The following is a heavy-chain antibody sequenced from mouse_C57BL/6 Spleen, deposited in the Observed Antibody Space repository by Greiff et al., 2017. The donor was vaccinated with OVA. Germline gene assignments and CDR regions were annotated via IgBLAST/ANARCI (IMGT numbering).Heavy chain of an antibody. Sequence: QVQLKESGAELVKPGASVKLSCKASGYTFTEYTIHWVKQRSGQGLEWIGWFYPGSGSIKYNEKFKDKATLTADKSSSTVYMELSRLTSEDSAVYFCARHEEYYGSSYDSLYAMDDWGQGTSVTVSS. CDR1: GYTFTEYT. D-gene: IGHD1-1*01. CDR2: FYPGSGSI. V-gene: IGHV1-62-2*01. J-gene: IGHJ4*01. CDR3: ARHEEYYGSSYDSLYAMDD.